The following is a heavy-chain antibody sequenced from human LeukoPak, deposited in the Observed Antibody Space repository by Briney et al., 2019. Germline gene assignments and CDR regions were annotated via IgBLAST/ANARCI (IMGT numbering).Heavy chain of an antibody. CDR3: AKDPTYVVRGVSNY. V-gene: IGHV3-23*01. D-gene: IGHD3-10*01. CDR2: ISGSGGST. Sequence: PGGSLRLSCAASGFTLSSYAMSWVRQAPGEGLEWGSAISGSGGSTYYADSVKGRFTTSRDNSKNTLYLQMNSLRAEDTAVYYCAKDPTYVVRGVSNYWGQGTLVTVSS. J-gene: IGHJ4*02. CDR1: GFTLSSYA.